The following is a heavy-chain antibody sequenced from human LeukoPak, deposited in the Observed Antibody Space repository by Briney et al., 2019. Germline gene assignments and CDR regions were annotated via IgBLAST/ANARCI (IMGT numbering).Heavy chain of an antibody. CDR3: ARDSRSYYFDY. J-gene: IGHJ4*02. CDR1: GFTFSSYS. V-gene: IGHV3-21*01. Sequence: GGSLRLSCVASGFTFSSYSMNWVRQAPGKGLEWVSFISSSSSYIYYADSVKGRFTISRDNAKNSLYLQMNSLRAEDTAVYYCARDSRSYYFDYWGQGTLVTVSS. CDR2: ISSSSSYI.